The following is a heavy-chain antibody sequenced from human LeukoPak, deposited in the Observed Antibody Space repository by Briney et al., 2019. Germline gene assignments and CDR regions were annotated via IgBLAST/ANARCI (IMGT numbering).Heavy chain of an antibody. V-gene: IGHV3-53*01. CDR1: GFTVSGNY. CDR2: IYSGGST. D-gene: IGHD4/OR15-4a*01. J-gene: IGHJ4*02. CDR3: ARGGRLTYYFDY. Sequence: GGSLRLSCAASGFTVSGNYMSWVRQAPGKGLEWVSVIYSGGSTYYADSVKGRFTISRDNAKNSLYLQMNSLRAEDTAVYYCARGGRLTYYFDYWGQGTLVTVSS.